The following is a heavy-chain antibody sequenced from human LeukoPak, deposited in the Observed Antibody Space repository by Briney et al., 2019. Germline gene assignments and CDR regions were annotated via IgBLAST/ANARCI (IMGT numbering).Heavy chain of an antibody. D-gene: IGHD3-10*01. V-gene: IGHV3-53*01. CDR2: IYSGGST. CDR1: GFTFSSNY. CDR3: AVVWFGESYYFDY. Sequence: GGSLRLSCAASGFTFSSNYMSWVRQAPGKGLEWVSVIYSGGSTYYADSVKGRFTISRDNSKNTLYLQMNSLRAEDTAVYYCAVVWFGESYYFDYWGQGTLVTVSS. J-gene: IGHJ4*02.